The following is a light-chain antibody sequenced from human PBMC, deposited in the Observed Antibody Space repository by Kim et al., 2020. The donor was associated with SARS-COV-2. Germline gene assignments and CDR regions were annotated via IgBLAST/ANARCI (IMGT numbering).Light chain of an antibody. CDR2: GAS. V-gene: IGKV3-15*01. CDR3: QQYNYSWT. J-gene: IGKJ1*01. CDR1: QSVSSN. Sequence: EIVMTQSPATLSVSPGDRATLSCRASQSVSSNLAWYQQKPGQAPRLLIYGASTRATGIPARFSGSGCGTEFTLTISSLQSEDFAVYYCQQYNYSWTFGQGTKVDIK.